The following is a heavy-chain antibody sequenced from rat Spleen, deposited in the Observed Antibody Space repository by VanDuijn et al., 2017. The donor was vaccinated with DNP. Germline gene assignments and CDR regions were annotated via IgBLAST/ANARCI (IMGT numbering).Heavy chain of an antibody. CDR1: GVSLSNFG. CDR2: MSSGGTA. CDR3: ARHPDY. D-gene: IGHD3-1*01. J-gene: IGHJ2*01. Sequence: QVQLRESGPGLVQPSQILSLTCTVSGVSLSNFGINWVRQPPGRGLEWIAAMSSGGTAYSTSLLKTRLRLSRDTSKSQVFLQMNSLQSEDTAMYFCARHPDYWGQGVMVTVSS. V-gene: IGHV2S12*01.